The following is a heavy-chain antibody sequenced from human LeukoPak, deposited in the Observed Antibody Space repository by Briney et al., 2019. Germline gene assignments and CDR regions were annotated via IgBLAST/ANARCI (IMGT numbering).Heavy chain of an antibody. CDR3: ASGCRSSGSTSCYPF. Sequence: PGGSLRLSYAASGFTFSSYGIHWVRQAPGKGLEWVAVISSDGSNKYYADSVKGRFTISRDNSKNTLYLQMNSLGAEDTAVYYCASGCRSSGSTSCYPFWGQGTLVTVSS. CDR1: GFTFSSYG. CDR2: ISSDGSNK. V-gene: IGHV3-30*03. J-gene: IGHJ4*02. D-gene: IGHD2-2*01.